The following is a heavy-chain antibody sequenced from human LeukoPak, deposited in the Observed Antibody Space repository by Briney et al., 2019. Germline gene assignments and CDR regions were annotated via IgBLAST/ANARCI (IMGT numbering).Heavy chain of an antibody. CDR1: GFTFSSYE. Sequence: HPGGSLRLSCAASGFTFSSYEMNWVRQAPGKGLEWVSYISSSGSTIYYADSVKGRFTISRDNAKNSLYLQMNSLRAEDTAVYYCTLTYVADYWGQGTLVTVSS. D-gene: IGHD3-10*02. J-gene: IGHJ4*02. V-gene: IGHV3-48*03. CDR2: ISSSGSTI. CDR3: TLTYVADY.